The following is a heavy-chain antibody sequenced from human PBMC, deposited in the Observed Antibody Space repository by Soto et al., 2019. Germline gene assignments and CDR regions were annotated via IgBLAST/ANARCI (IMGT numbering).Heavy chain of an antibody. V-gene: IGHV3-74*01. J-gene: IGHJ6*02. D-gene: IGHD6-13*01. Sequence: GGSLRLSCAASGFTFSSYWMHWVRQAPGKGLVWVSRINSDGSSTSYADSVKGRFTISRDNAKNTLYLQMNSLRAEDTAVYYCATPSSWYSKVHYYYGMDVWGQGTTVTVSS. CDR2: INSDGSST. CDR3: ATPSSWYSKVHYYYGMDV. CDR1: GFTFSSYW.